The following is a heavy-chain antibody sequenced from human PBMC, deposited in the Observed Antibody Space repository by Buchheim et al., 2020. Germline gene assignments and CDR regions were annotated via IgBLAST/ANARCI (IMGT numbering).Heavy chain of an antibody. CDR2: IYYSGST. Sequence: QVQLQESGPGLVKPSETLSLTCTVSGGSISSYYWSWIRQPPGKGLEWIGYIYYSGSTNYNPSLKRRVTISVDTSKNQFSLKLSSVTAADTAVYYCARLDGDLSPDYWGQGTL. CDR3: ARLDGDLSPDY. D-gene: IGHD3-10*01. CDR1: GGSISSYY. J-gene: IGHJ4*02. V-gene: IGHV4-59*08.